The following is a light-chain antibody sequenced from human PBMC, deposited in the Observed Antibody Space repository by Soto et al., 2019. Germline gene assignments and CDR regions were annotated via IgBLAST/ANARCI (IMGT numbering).Light chain of an antibody. Sequence: EIVMTQSPATLSVSPGERATLSCRASQSISSELAWYQQKPGQPPRLLIYGASTRATGVPARFTGSGSGSDFTLTISGLQSEDVAVYYCQQGHNWPFTFGQGTRLEI. V-gene: IGKV3-15*01. CDR3: QQGHNWPFT. J-gene: IGKJ2*01. CDR2: GAS. CDR1: QSISSE.